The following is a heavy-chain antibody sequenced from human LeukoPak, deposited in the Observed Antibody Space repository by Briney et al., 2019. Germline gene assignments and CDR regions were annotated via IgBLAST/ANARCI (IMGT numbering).Heavy chain of an antibody. Sequence: GGSLRLSCAASGFTFSSYAMHWVRQAPGKGLEWVAVISYDGSNKYYADSVKGRFTISRDNSKNTLYLQMNSLRAEDTAVYYCARDPTPVEAAYFQHWGQGTLVTVSS. D-gene: IGHD6-25*01. CDR2: ISYDGSNK. V-gene: IGHV3-30-3*01. J-gene: IGHJ1*01. CDR3: ARDPTPVEAAYFQH. CDR1: GFTFSSYA.